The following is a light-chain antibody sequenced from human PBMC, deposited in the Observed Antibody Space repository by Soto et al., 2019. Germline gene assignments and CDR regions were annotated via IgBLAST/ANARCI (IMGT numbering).Light chain of an antibody. Sequence: EIEVTQSPSTLSLSPGERATLSCRASQSVSDYLAWYQQKPGQAPRLLIYDASNRATGIPARFSGSGSGTDFTLTISSLQPEDFATYYCQQSYSTHWTFGQGTKVDIK. J-gene: IGKJ1*01. CDR2: DAS. CDR1: QSVSDY. CDR3: QQSYSTHWT. V-gene: IGKV3-11*01.